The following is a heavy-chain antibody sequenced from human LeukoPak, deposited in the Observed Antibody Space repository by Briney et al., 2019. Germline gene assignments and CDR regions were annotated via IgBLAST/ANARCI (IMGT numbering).Heavy chain of an antibody. CDR2: INGDGSVK. V-gene: IGHV3-7*01. CDR1: GLTFNNTW. D-gene: IGHD4-17*01. J-gene: IGHJ4*02. Sequence: GGSLRLSCAASGLTFNNTWMAWVRQVPGKGLEWVANINGDGSVKYHVDSVKGRFTISRGNARNSLYLQMNSLRAEDTAIYYCARDPAYGALDYWGPGTQVTVSS. CDR3: ARDPAYGALDY.